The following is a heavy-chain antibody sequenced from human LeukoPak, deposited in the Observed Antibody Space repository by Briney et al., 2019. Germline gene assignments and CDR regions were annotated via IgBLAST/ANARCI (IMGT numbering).Heavy chain of an antibody. V-gene: IGHV5-51*01. J-gene: IGHJ4*02. CDR3: ARQKHDYSXXVXFDY. CDR1: GYSFTSYW. Sequence: GESLKISCKGSGYSFTSYWIGWVRQMPGKGLEWMGIIYPGDSDTRYSPSFQGQVTISADKSISTAYLQWSSLKASDTAMYYCARQKHDYSXXVXFDYWGQGTLVTVSS. CDR2: IYPGDSDT. D-gene: IGHD4-11*01.